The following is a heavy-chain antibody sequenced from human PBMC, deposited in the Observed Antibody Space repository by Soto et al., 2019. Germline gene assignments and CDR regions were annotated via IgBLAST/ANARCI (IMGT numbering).Heavy chain of an antibody. J-gene: IGHJ5*02. D-gene: IGHD6-13*01. CDR1: GGSISSYY. CDR3: ARDIAAAGDNWFDP. CDR2: IYYSGST. V-gene: IGHV4-59*01. Sequence: PSETLSLTCTVSGGSISSYYWSWIRQPPGKGLEWIGYIYYSGSTNYNPSLKSRVTISVDTSKNQFSLKLSSVTAADTAVYYCARDIAAAGDNWFDPWGQGTLVTVSS.